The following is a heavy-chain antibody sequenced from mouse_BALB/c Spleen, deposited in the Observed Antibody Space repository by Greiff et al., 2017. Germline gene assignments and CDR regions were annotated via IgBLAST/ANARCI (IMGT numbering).Heavy chain of an antibody. V-gene: IGHV5-6-5*01. Sequence: EVKVEESGGGLVKPGGSLKLSCAASGFTFSSYAMSWVRQTPEKRLEWVASISSGGSTYYPDSVKGRFTISRDNARNILYLQMSSLRSEDTAMYYCARGHGTKGWFAYWGQGTLVTVSA. J-gene: IGHJ3*01. D-gene: IGHD2-1*01. CDR1: GFTFSSYA. CDR2: ISSGGST. CDR3: ARGHGTKGWFAY.